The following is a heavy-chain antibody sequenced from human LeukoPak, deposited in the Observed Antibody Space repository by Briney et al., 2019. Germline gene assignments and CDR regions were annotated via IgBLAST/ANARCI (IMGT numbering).Heavy chain of an antibody. CDR2: INPNSGGT. CDR1: GYTFTGDY. Sequence: HGASVKLSCKASGYTFTGDYMHWVRQAPGQGLEWMGWINPNSGGTNYAQKFQGRVTMTRDTSISTAYMELSRLRSDDTAVYYCARYDLRTYYDSYLDYWGQGTLVTVSS. J-gene: IGHJ4*02. V-gene: IGHV1-2*02. D-gene: IGHD3-22*01. CDR3: ARYDLRTYYDSYLDY.